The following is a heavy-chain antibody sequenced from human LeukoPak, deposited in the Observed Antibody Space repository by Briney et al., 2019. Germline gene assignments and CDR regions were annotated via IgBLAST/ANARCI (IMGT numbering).Heavy chain of an antibody. CDR1: GFRFNTYW. J-gene: IGHJ4*02. Sequence: GGSLRLSCAASGFRFNTYWMSWVRQAPGKGLEWVANIKQDGNEKYYADSVKGRFTISRDNGKNSLDLQMNSLRAEDTAVYYCAKDFEWTFDYWGQGTLVTVSS. D-gene: IGHD3-9*01. V-gene: IGHV3-7*01. CDR3: AKDFEWTFDY. CDR2: IKQDGNEK.